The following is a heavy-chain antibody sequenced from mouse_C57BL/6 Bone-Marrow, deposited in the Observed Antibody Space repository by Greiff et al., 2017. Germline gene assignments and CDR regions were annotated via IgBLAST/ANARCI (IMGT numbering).Heavy chain of an antibody. Sequence: EVQLPQSGGGLVKPGGSLKLSCAASGFTFSDYGMHWVRQAPEKGLEWVAYISPGSSTIYYAATVKGRSTISRDDAKNTLFLQLTSLRSEDTARYYCARRGNGWFAYWGQGTLVTVSA. CDR2: ISPGSSTI. D-gene: IGHD2-1*01. J-gene: IGHJ3*01. CDR1: GFTFSDYG. CDR3: ARRGNGWFAY. V-gene: IGHV5-17*01.